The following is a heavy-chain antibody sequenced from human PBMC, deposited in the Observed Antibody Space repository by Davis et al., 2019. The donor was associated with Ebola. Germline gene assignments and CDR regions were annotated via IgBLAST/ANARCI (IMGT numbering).Heavy chain of an antibody. V-gene: IGHV3-23*01. CDR3: ARDNFPEDGMDV. CDR1: GFTFTSYG. Sequence: AGSLTLSCAASGFTFTSYGMTWVRQAPGKGPEWVASISGTGGNTYYADSVKGRFTISRDNSKNTLYLQLSSLTPEDSAVYYCARDNFPEDGMDVWGQGTTVTVSS. CDR2: ISGTGGNT. J-gene: IGHJ6*02.